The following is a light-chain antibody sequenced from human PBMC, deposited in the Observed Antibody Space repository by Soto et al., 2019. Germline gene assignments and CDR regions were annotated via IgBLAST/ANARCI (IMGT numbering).Light chain of an antibody. J-gene: IGKJ1*01. CDR2: ASS. V-gene: IGKV3-20*01. CDR1: QSVTSY. CDR3: QQYSTSQT. Sequence: EIVLTQSPGTLSLSPGERATLSCRASQSVTSYLAWYQQKPGQAPRLLIYASSTRATGIPDRFTGGGSGTDVTLTIRSLQPEDYAVYYCQQYSTSQTFGQGTKVEI.